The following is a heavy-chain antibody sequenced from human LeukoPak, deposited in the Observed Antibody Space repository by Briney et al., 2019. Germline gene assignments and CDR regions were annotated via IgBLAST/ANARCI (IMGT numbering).Heavy chain of an antibody. J-gene: IGHJ4*02. CDR3: ARSDSSGWYVAGY. D-gene: IGHD6-19*01. CDR2: IIPILGTA. V-gene: IGHV1-69*13. CDR1: GATFSSYA. Sequence: ASVKVSCKASGATFSSYAISWVRQAPGQGLEWMGGIIPILGTANYAQKFQGRVTITADESTSTAYMELSSLRSEDTAVYYCARSDSSGWYVAGYWGQGTLVTVSS.